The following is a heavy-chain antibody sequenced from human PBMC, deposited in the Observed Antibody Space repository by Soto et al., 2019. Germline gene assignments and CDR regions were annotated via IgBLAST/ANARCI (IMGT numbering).Heavy chain of an antibody. J-gene: IGHJ4*02. V-gene: IGHV5-51*01. Sequence: GESMKISCKGSGYNFNNHWIGWVRQMPGKGLEWMAIIYPGDSDTRYNSSFQGRVTITRDTSASTAYMELSSLRSEDTAVYYCAREDFWSGSRPFDYWGQGTLVTVSS. CDR3: AREDFWSGSRPFDY. CDR1: GYNFNNHW. D-gene: IGHD3-3*01. CDR2: IYPGDSDT.